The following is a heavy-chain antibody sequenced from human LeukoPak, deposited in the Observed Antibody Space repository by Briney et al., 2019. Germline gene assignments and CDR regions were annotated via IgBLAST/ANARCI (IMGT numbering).Heavy chain of an antibody. CDR2: VNGEGGYR. CDR1: GFSISNFW. Sequence: GGSLRLSCAASGFSISNFWMHWVRQAPGKGRVWVSRVNGEGGYRNYADSVKGRFTISRDKARNTLYLQMRSQRAEDTAVYYCVSDGDGYNFDDWGKGSLVNVSS. D-gene: IGHD5-24*01. CDR3: VSDGDGYNFDD. J-gene: IGHJ5*02. V-gene: IGHV3-74*01.